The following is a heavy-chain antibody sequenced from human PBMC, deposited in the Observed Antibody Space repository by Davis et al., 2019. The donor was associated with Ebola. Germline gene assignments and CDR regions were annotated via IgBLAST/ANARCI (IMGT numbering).Heavy chain of an antibody. J-gene: IGHJ4*02. Sequence: ASVKVSCKASGYTFTSYYMHWVRQAPGQGLEWMGIINPSGGSTSYAQKFQGRVTMTRDTSISTAYMELSRLRSDDTAVYYCARERRGDGYKPVDYWGQGTLVTVSS. CDR1: GYTFTSYY. CDR2: INPSGGST. CDR3: ARERRGDGYKPVDY. D-gene: IGHD5-24*01. V-gene: IGHV1-46*01.